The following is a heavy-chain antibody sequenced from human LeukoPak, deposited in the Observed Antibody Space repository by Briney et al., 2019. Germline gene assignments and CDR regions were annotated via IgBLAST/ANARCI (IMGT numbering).Heavy chain of an antibody. CDR3: ARRGIVLGAAPVLKYSFNY. J-gene: IGHJ4*02. Sequence: GGSLRLSCAASGFTFSSYAMSWVRQAPGKGLEWVSSISVSGGGTYYADSVKGRFTISRDNSKNTLYLQMNSLSAEDTAVYYCARRGIVLGAAPVLKYSFNYWGQGTLVTVSS. CDR1: GFTFSSYA. V-gene: IGHV3-23*01. CDR2: ISVSGGGT. D-gene: IGHD1-26*01.